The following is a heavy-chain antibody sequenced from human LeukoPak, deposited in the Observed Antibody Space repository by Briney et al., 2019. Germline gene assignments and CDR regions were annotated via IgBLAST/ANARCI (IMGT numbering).Heavy chain of an antibody. CDR3: ARAYWRVAKFDS. Sequence: PSGTLSLTCTVSDGSISSGTYYWGWIRQPPGKGLQWIANIYYSGTTYYNPSLKSRVTVSIDTSKNQFSLEMNSVTVADSAVYYCARAYWRVAKFDSWGQGTLVTVSS. D-gene: IGHD2-15*01. V-gene: IGHV4-39*07. CDR2: IYYSGTT. J-gene: IGHJ5*01. CDR1: DGSISSGTYY.